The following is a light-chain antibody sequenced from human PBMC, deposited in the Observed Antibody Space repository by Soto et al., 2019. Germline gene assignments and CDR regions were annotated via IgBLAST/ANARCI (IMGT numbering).Light chain of an antibody. CDR3: QQSDSGLT. CDR2: KTS. V-gene: IGKV1-5*03. Sequence: DVQMTQSPSSLSPSVGDRVTITCRASQSFNTWLAWYQQKPGKAPKLLIYKTSILESGVPSRFSGSGSGTEFTLTISSLQPEDSATYYCQQSDSGLTFGGGTKVEIK. CDR1: QSFNTW. J-gene: IGKJ4*01.